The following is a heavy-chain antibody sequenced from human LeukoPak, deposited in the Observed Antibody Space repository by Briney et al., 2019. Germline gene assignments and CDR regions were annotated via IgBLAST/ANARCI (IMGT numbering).Heavy chain of an antibody. CDR1: GGTFSIHA. D-gene: IGHD2-21*02. CDR3: AGMPRLGDAKFFDY. V-gene: IGHV1-69*13. J-gene: IGHJ4*02. CDR2: IIPLFGTA. Sequence: ASVKVSCKASGGTFSIHAITWVRQAPGQGLEWVGAIIPLFGTANSAQTFQGRVTITADEYTNTAYMELSSLRSDDTAVYFCAGMPRLGDAKFFDYWGQGTLVTVSS.